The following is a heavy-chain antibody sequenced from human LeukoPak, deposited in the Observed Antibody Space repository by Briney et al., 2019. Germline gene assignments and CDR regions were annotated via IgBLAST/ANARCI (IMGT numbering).Heavy chain of an antibody. D-gene: IGHD5-18*01. CDR3: ARDTAMGRAPDY. Sequence: PGGSLRLSCAASGFTFDVYGMSWVPQAPGKGLEWVSGINWNGGSTGYADSVKGRFTISRENAKNSLYLQMNSLRAEDTALYYCARDTAMGRAPDYWGEGTLVTVSS. CDR1: GFTFDVYG. CDR2: INWNGGST. J-gene: IGHJ4*02. V-gene: IGHV3-20*04.